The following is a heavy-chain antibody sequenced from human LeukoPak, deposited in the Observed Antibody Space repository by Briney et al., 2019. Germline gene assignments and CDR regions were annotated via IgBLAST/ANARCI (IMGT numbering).Heavy chain of an antibody. CDR2: IWYDGSNK. V-gene: IGHV3-33*01. J-gene: IGHJ5*02. Sequence: GGSLRLSCAASGFTFSSYGMHCVRQAPGKGLEWVAVIWYDGSNKYYADSVKGRFTISRDNSKNTLYLQMNSLRAEDTAVYYCARDPRSDGGERVPNNWFDPWGQGTLVTVSS. CDR3: ARDPRSDGGERVPNNWFDP. D-gene: IGHD1-1*01. CDR1: GFTFSSYG.